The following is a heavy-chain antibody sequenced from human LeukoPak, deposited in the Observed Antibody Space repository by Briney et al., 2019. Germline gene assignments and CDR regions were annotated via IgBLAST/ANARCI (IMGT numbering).Heavy chain of an antibody. D-gene: IGHD2-15*01. Sequence: GESLKISCKGSGYSFTSYWIGWVRQMPGKGLEWMGNIYPGDSDTSYSPSLQGQVTISADKSISTAYLQWTSLKASDTAIYYCARPPYCSGGSCYSGFWGQGTLVTVSS. V-gene: IGHV5-51*01. CDR2: IYPGDSDT. CDR3: ARPPYCSGGSCYSGF. CDR1: GYSFTSYW. J-gene: IGHJ4*02.